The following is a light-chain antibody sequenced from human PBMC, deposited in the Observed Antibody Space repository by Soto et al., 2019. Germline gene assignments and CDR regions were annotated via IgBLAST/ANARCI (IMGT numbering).Light chain of an antibody. CDR3: QQYGSSPFT. V-gene: IGKV3-20*01. CDR2: GAS. J-gene: IGKJ3*01. Sequence: PGERATLSCRASQRISSSYLAWYQQKPGQAPRLLIYGASSRATGIPDRFSGSGSGTDFTLTISRLEPEDFAVYYCQQYGSSPFTFGPGTKVDIK. CDR1: QRISSSY.